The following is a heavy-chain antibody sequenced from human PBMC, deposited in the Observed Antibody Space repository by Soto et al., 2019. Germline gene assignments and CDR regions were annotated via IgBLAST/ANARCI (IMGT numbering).Heavy chain of an antibody. J-gene: IGHJ4*02. D-gene: IGHD3-3*01. CDR3: ARGIAYDFWSGYSDY. V-gene: IGHV1-8*01. Sequence: GASVKVSCKASGYTFTSYDINWVRQATGQGLEWIRWMNPNIGNTGYSQKFQGRVTMTRNTFLSTAYMELSSLRSEDTALYYCARGIAYDFWSGYSDYWGQGTLVTVSS. CDR2: MNPNIGNT. CDR1: GYTFTSYD.